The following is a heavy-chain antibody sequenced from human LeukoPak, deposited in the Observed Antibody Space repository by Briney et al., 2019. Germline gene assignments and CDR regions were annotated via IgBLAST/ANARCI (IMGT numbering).Heavy chain of an antibody. D-gene: IGHD6-19*01. V-gene: IGHV3-74*01. CDR3: ARDGILVAGTVDWFDP. CDR1: GFTFSSYW. J-gene: IGHJ5*02. Sequence: GGSLRLSCEASGFTFSSYWMHWVRQASGKGLVWVSRINSDGSITSYADSVKGRFTISRDNAKNTLYLQMNSLRVEDTAMYDCARDGILVAGTVDWFDPWGQGTLVTVSS. CDR2: INSDGSIT.